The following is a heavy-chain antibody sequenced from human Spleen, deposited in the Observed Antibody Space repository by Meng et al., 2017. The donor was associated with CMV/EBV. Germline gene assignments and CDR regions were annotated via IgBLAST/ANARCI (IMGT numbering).Heavy chain of an antibody. V-gene: IGHV1-18*01. CDR1: GYTFTSYG. D-gene: IGHD2-2*01. CDR2: ISAYNHNT. J-gene: IGHJ5*02. Sequence: ASVKVSCKASGYTFTSYGITWVRQAPGQGLEWMGWISAYNHNTHYAQSLQDRVTMTRNTSTSTAYMELSSLRSEDTAVYYCARDGGYCSSTSCWNWFDPWGQGTLVTVSS. CDR3: ARDGGYCSSTSCWNWFDP.